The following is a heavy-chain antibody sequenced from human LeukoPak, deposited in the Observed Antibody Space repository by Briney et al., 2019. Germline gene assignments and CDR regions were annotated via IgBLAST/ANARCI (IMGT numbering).Heavy chain of an antibody. V-gene: IGHV3-74*01. CDR2: INSDGINT. D-gene: IGHD3-22*01. CDR1: GFTFSNYW. CDR3: ARDLGQYYDTSDNWFDP. J-gene: IGHJ5*02. Sequence: GGSLRLSCAASGFTFSNYWMHWVRQAPGEGLVWVSRINSDGINTSYADSVKGRFTISRDNAKNTLNLQMNSLRAEDTAVYYCARDLGQYYDTSDNWFDPWGQGTLVTVSS.